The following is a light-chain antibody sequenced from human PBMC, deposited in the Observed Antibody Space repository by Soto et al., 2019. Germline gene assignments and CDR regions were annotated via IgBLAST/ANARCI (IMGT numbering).Light chain of an antibody. CDR3: CSYAGSSTLV. CDR1: SSDVGSYNL. Sequence: SALTQPASGSGSPGQSITISCTGNSSDVGSYNLVSWYQQHPGKAPKLMIYDVSKRPSGVSNRFSGSKSGNTASLTISGLQAEDEADYYCCSYAGSSTLVFGAGTKVTVL. J-gene: IGLJ1*01. CDR2: DVS. V-gene: IGLV2-23*02.